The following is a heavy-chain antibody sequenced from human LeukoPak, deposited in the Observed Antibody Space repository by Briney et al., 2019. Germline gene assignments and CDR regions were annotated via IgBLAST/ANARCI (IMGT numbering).Heavy chain of an antibody. D-gene: IGHD1-1*01. Sequence: GRSLRLSCAASGFTFDDYAMHWVRQAPGKGLEWVSGISWNSGSIGYADSVKGQFTISRDNAKSSLYLQMNSLRAEDTAVYYCARVQYYYYGMDVWGQGTTVTVSS. CDR1: GFTFDDYA. V-gene: IGHV3-9*01. CDR2: ISWNSGSI. J-gene: IGHJ6*02. CDR3: ARVQYYYYGMDV.